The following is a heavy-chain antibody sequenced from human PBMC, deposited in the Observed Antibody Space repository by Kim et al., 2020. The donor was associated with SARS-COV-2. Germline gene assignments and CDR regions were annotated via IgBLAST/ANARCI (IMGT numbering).Heavy chain of an antibody. D-gene: IGHD2-2*01. CDR3: ARHYCGTATCFRVMDV. J-gene: IGHJ6*02. V-gene: IGHV4-39*01. Sequence: SETLSLTCTVSGASISSSSYYWGWIRQPPGTRPEWIGTIYYSGSTYYNPSLKSRVTISVDTSKNQFSLRLSSVTAADTAVYYCARHYCGTATCFRVMDVWGQGTTVSVSS. CDR2: IYYSGST. CDR1: GASISSSSYY.